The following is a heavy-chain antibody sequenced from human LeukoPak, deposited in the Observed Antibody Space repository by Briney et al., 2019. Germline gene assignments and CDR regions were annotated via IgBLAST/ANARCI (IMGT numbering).Heavy chain of an antibody. D-gene: IGHD6-19*01. CDR1: GGSFSGYY. CDR2: INDGGGT. CDR3: ARRVQWLDSKYYYYYFYMDV. V-gene: IGHV4-34*01. J-gene: IGHJ6*03. Sequence: KASETLSLTCAVYGGSFSGYYWSWIRQYPEKGLEWIGEINDGGGTNYNPSLKSRVTISIDRSKNQFSLKMTSVTAADTAVYYCARRVQWLDSKYYYYYFYMDVWSKGTTVTISS.